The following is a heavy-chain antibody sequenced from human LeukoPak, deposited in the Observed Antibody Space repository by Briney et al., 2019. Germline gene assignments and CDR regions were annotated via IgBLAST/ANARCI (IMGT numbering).Heavy chain of an antibody. CDR3: ARVIFRRAPADY. V-gene: IGHV4-39*07. CDR2: IYYSGST. Sequence: SETLSLTCTVSGGSISSSSYYWGWIRQPPGKGLEWIGSIYYSGSTYYNPSLKSRVTISVDTSKNQFSLKLSSVTAADTAVDHCARVIFRRAPADYWGQGTLVTVSS. CDR1: GGSISSSSYY. J-gene: IGHJ4*02. D-gene: IGHD1-14*01.